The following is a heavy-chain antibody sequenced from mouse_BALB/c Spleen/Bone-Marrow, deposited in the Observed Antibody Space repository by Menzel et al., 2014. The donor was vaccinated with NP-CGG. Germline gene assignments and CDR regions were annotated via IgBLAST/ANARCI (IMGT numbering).Heavy chain of an antibody. Sequence: VKVVESGPGLVAPSQSLSITCTVSGFSLTGYGLNWVRRPPGKGLEWLGMIWGDGSTDYNSALKSRLSISKDNSKSQVFLKMNSLQTDDTARYYCATDGYFAYWGQGTLVTVSA. CDR2: IWGDGST. D-gene: IGHD2-3*01. J-gene: IGHJ3*01. CDR3: ATDGYFAY. CDR1: GFSLTGYG. V-gene: IGHV2-6-7*01.